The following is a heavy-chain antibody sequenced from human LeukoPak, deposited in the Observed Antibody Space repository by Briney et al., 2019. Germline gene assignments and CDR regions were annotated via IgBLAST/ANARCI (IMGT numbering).Heavy chain of an antibody. CDR1: GGSFSGYY. D-gene: IGHD3-22*01. Sequence: SETLSLSCAVYGGSFSGYYWSWIRQPPGKGLEWIGEINHSGSTNYNPSLKSRVTISVDTSKNPFSLKLSSVTAADTAVYYCARGFMRYYYDSSGPYYFDYWGQGTLVTVSS. V-gene: IGHV4-34*01. CDR3: ARGFMRYYYDSSGPYYFDY. J-gene: IGHJ4*02. CDR2: INHSGST.